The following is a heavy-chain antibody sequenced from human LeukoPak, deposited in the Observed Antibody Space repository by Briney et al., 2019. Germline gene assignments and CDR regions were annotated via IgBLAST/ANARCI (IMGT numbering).Heavy chain of an antibody. CDR1: RGTFSSYA. CDR2: IIPIFGTS. CDR3: ARGRAVAGTDY. V-gene: IGHV1-69*05. J-gene: IGHJ4*02. D-gene: IGHD6-19*01. Sequence: SVKVSCKASRGTFSSYAISWVRQAPGQGLEWMGGIIPIFGTSNYAQKFQGRVTITTDESTSTAYMELSSLRSEGTAVYYCARGRAVAGTDYWGQGTLVTVSS.